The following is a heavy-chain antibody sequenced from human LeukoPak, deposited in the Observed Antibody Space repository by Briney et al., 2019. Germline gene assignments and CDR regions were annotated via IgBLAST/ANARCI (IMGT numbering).Heavy chain of an antibody. V-gene: IGHV4-39*07. CDR3: ARLYYDFWSGYFLTYNWFDP. D-gene: IGHD3-3*01. CDR1: GGSISSGGYY. CDR2: INHSGCT. J-gene: IGHJ5*02. Sequence: SETLSLTCTVSGGSISSGGYYWSWIRQPPGKGLEWVGEINHSGCTNYNPSLKSRVTISVDTSKNQFSLKLSSVTAADTAVYYCARLYYDFWSGYFLTYNWFDPWGQGTLVTVSS.